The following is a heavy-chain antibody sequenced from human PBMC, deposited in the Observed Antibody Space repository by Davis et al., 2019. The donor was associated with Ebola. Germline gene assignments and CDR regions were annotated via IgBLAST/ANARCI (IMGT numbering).Heavy chain of an antibody. D-gene: IGHD1-26*01. V-gene: IGHV3-11*05. CDR3: ARAWSRGGFDH. Sequence: PGGSLRLSCAASGFTFSDYYMDWIRQAPGKGLEWISYISSSSSYTNYADSVKGRFTISRDNAKNSLYLQMNSLRVEDTAVYYCARAWSRGGFDHWGQGTLVTVSS. CDR1: GFTFSDYY. CDR2: ISSSSSYT. J-gene: IGHJ4*02.